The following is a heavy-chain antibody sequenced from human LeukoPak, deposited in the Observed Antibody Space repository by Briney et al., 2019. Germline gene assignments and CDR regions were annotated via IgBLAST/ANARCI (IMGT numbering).Heavy chain of an antibody. CDR2: INHSGST. CDR1: GGSISTSNYY. Sequence: PSGTLSLTCTVSGGSISTSNYYWGWIRQPPGKGLEWIGEINHSGSTNYNPSLKSRVTISVDTSKNRFSLKLSSVTAADTAVYYCACSGQQLVGNWFDPWGQGTLVTVSS. CDR3: ACSGQQLVGNWFDP. D-gene: IGHD6-13*01. J-gene: IGHJ5*02. V-gene: IGHV4-39*07.